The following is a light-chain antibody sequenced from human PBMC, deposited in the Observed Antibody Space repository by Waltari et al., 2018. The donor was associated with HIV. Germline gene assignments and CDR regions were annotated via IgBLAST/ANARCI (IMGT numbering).Light chain of an antibody. CDR1: SSDVGGYEF. J-gene: IGLJ1*01. CDR3: NSYTSRTTFV. V-gene: IGLV2-14*03. Sequence: QSALTQPASVSGSPGPSITISCTGTSSDVGGYEFVAWYQQHPGKAPKLLVYDINKRPSGVSNRFSGSKSGNTASLTVSGLQADDEADYYCNSYTSRTTFVFGTGTKVTVL. CDR2: DIN.